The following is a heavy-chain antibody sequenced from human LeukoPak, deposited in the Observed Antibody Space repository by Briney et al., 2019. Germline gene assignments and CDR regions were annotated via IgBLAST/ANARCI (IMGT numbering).Heavy chain of an antibody. Sequence: VASVKVSCKASGGSFSSHGITWVRQAPGQGLEWMGRILPIFKRTDYAQKFQGRVTITADESTSTAYMELSSLRSEDTAVYYCARVAGVPAAYYYYYMDVWGKGTTVTVSS. J-gene: IGHJ6*03. V-gene: IGHV1-69*13. CDR3: ARVAGVPAAYYYYYMDV. D-gene: IGHD2-2*01. CDR2: ILPIFKRT. CDR1: GGSFSSHG.